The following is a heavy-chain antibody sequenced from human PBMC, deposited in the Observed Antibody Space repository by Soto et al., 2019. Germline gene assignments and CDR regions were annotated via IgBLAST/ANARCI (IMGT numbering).Heavy chain of an antibody. CDR1: GFTFSSYG. CDR2: MSYDGSHE. D-gene: IGHD2-8*01. V-gene: IGHV3-33*06. J-gene: IGHJ6*02. Sequence: GGSLRLSCVASGFTFSSYGRHWVRQAPGKGLEWVAVMSYDGSHEYYADSVKGRFTISRDNSKTILYLQMNSLRLEDTAVYYCAKGSVLRVVEAPLAILGGVDVWGQGAMVTVSS. CDR3: AKGSVLRVVEAPLAILGGVDV.